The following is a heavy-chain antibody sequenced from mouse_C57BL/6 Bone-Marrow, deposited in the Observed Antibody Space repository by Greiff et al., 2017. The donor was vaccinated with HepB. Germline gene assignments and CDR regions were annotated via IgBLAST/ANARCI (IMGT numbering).Heavy chain of an antibody. D-gene: IGHD1-1*01. CDR3: ARGVYYGSSYWYFDV. CDR2: IHPNSGST. CDR1: GYTFTSYW. V-gene: IGHV1-64*01. Sequence: LQESGAELVKPGASVKLSCKASGYTFTSYWMHWVKQRPGQGLEWIGMIHPNSGSTNYNEKFKSKATLTVDKSSSTAYMQLSSLTSEDSAVYYCARGVYYGSSYWYFDVWGTGTTVTVSS. J-gene: IGHJ1*03.